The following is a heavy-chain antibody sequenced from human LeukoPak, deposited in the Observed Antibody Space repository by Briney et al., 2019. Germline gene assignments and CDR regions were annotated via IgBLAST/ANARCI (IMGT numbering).Heavy chain of an antibody. D-gene: IGHD6-19*01. CDR1: GFTFSSFW. V-gene: IGHV3-74*01. J-gene: IGHJ4*02. CDR3: ASERTSGWDAFDF. CDR2: KNSGGSST. Sequence: GGSLRLSCAASGFTFSSFWKLWVRQAPGKGRVWVSRKNSGGSSTSYADSVKGRFTISRDNAQNTLYLQKNSLRAEDTAVYYCASERTSGWDAFDFWGQGTLVTVSS.